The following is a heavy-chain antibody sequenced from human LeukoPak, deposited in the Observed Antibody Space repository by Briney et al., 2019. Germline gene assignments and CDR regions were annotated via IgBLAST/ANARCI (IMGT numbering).Heavy chain of an antibody. CDR3: ARDRSISSYYYYGMDV. D-gene: IGHD2/OR15-2a*01. J-gene: IGHJ6*02. CDR2: ISAYNGNT. V-gene: IGHV1-18*01. Sequence: ASVKVSCKASGYAFSSYGISWVRQAPGQGLEWMAWISAYNGNTYYAQKLQGRVTMTTDTSTNTAYMELRSLRSDDTAVYYCARDRSISSYYYYGMDVWGQGTTVTVSS. CDR1: GYAFSSYG.